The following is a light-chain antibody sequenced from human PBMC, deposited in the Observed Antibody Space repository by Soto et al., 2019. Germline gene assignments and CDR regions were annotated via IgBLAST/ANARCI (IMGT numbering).Light chain of an antibody. CDR2: DAS. J-gene: IGKJ1*01. V-gene: IGKV1-5*01. CDR3: QQYNSYSRT. CDR1: QSISSW. Sequence: DIQMTQSPSTLSASVVXXVXXXXRARQSISSWLAWYQEKPGKAPKLLIYDASSLESGVPSRFSGSGSGTEFTLTISSLQPDDFATYYCQQYNSYSRTFGQGTKVDIK.